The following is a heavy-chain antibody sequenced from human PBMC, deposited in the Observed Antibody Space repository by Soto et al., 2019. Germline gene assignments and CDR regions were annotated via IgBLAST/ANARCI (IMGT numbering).Heavy chain of an antibody. CDR2: IYPNDADT. CDR1: GYSFTYYW. V-gene: IGHV5-51*01. D-gene: IGHD2-2*01. Sequence: EVRLAQSGGEVKKPGESLKISCKGSGYSFTYYWIDWVRERPGKDLEWMGIIYPNDADTRYNPSFQGQVTISADKSISTAYLQWTSLKTSDTAMYYCARVPSVVTPGNDYFGVDVWGQGTTVIVS. CDR3: ARVPSVVTPGNDYFGVDV. J-gene: IGHJ6*02.